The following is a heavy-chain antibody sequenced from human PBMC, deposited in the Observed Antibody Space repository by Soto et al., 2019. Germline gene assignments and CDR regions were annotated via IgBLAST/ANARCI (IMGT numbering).Heavy chain of an antibody. J-gene: IGHJ5*02. Sequence: PSETLSLTCTVSVGSVSSGSYYLSWIRQPPGNGLEWIGYIYYSWSTNYNPSLKSRVTISVDTSKNQFSLKLSSVTAADTAVYYCARVVVATKIWFDPWGQGTLVTVSS. CDR3: ARVVVATKIWFDP. V-gene: IGHV4-61*01. CDR2: IYYSWST. D-gene: IGHD5-12*01. CDR1: VGSVSSGSYY.